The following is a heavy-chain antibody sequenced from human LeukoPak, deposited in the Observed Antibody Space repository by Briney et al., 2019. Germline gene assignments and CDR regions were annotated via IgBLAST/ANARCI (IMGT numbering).Heavy chain of an antibody. V-gene: IGHV3-74*01. Sequence: PGGSLRLSCAASGFTFSSYWMHWVRHAPGKGLVWVSRINSDGSSTSYADSVKGRFTISRDNAKNTLYLQMNSLRAEDTAVCYCARHYSSSWYENYYYYMDVWGKGTTVTVSS. CDR1: GFTFSSYW. J-gene: IGHJ6*03. CDR2: INSDGSST. D-gene: IGHD6-13*01. CDR3: ARHYSSSWYENYYYYMDV.